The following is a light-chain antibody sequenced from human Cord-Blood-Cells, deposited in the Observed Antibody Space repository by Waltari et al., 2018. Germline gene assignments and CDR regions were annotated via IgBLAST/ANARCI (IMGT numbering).Light chain of an antibody. CDR3: CSYAGSSTLV. V-gene: IGLV2-23*01. CDR1: SSDVGRSNL. Sequence: QSALTQPASVSGSPGQSITISCTGTSSDVGRSNLVSWYQQHPGKAPKLMIDEGSKRPSGVSNRFSGSKSGNTASLTISGLQAEDEADYYCCSYAGSSTLVFGGGTKLTVL. CDR2: EGS. J-gene: IGLJ3*02.